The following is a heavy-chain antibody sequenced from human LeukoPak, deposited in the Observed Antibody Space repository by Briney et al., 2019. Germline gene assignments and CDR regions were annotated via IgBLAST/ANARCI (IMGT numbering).Heavy chain of an antibody. J-gene: IGHJ5*02. V-gene: IGHV5-51*01. D-gene: IGHD3-10*01. CDR2: INPGDSDT. CDR3: ARLSPIQREWLGDLYNWLDP. CDR1: GYSFTSYW. Sequence: GESLKISCKGSGYSFTSYWIGWVRQMPGKGLELMGIINPGDSDTRYNPTFQGQVTFSVDKSISTAFLKWDSLKASDTAIYYCARLSPIQREWLGDLYNWLDPWGQGTLVTVSS.